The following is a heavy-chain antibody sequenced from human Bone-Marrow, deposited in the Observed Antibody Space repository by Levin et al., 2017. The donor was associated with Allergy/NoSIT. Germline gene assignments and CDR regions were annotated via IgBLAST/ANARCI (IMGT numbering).Heavy chain of an antibody. CDR3: ARDDLWFGELFQPNDAFDI. Sequence: PGESLKISCAASGFRLGNYPMHWVRQAPGKGLEWVAVIGYDGINVDYADSVKGRFTLSRDISNDTMHLQLSSLRIDDTAVYYCARDDLWFGELFQPNDAFDIWGQGTTVIVSS. D-gene: IGHD3-10*01. V-gene: IGHV3-30-3*01. CDR1: GFRLGNYP. J-gene: IGHJ3*02. CDR2: IGYDGINV.